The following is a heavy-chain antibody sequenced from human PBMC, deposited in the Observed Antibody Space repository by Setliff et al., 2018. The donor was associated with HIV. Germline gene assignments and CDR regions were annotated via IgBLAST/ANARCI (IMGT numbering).Heavy chain of an antibody. Sequence: ASVKVSCKASGYTFTGYYMRWVRQAPGQGLEWMGWINPNSGGTNYAQKFQGRVTMTTGTSTSTAYMELRSLRSDDTAVYYCARYDDSSGHYWYFDLWGRGTLVTVS. CDR2: INPNSGGT. CDR3: ARYDDSSGHYWYFDL. V-gene: IGHV1-2*02. D-gene: IGHD3-22*01. J-gene: IGHJ2*01. CDR1: GYTFTGYY.